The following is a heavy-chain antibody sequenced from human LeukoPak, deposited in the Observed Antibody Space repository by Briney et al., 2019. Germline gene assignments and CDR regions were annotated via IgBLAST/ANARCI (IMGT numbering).Heavy chain of an antibody. V-gene: IGHV3-23*01. CDR2: ISGSGGST. D-gene: IGHD6-13*01. CDR3: ARGFDSSSWYDWGRVYFDY. J-gene: IGHJ4*02. CDR1: GFTFSSYA. Sequence: PGGSLRLSCAASGFTFSSYAMSWVRQAPGKGLEWVSAISGSGGSTYYADSVKGRFTISRDNSKNTLYLQMNSLRAEDTAVYYCARGFDSSSWYDWGRVYFDYWGQGTLVTVSS.